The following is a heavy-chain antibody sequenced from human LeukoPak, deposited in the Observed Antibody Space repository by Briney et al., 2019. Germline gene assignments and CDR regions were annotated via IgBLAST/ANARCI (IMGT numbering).Heavy chain of an antibody. V-gene: IGHV3-30*02. J-gene: IGHJ1*01. Sequence: PGGSLRLSCAASGFTFSSYGMHWVRQAPGKGLEWVAFIRYDGSNKYYADSVKGRFTISRDNSKSTLYLQMNSLRAEDTAVYYCAKGRGCSGGSCYLFQQGGQGTLVTVPS. CDR1: GFTFSSYG. D-gene: IGHD2-15*01. CDR3: AKGRGCSGGSCYLFQQ. CDR2: IRYDGSNK.